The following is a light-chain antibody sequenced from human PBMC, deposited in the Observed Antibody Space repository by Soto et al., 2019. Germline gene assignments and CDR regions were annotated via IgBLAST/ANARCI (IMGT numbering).Light chain of an antibody. Sequence: QSVLTQPRSVSGSPGQSVTISCTGNRSDVGGYPYVSWYQYHPGKVHKLLIYDVSYRPSGVPDRFSGSKVGNTASLTISGLQADDEAVYYCCSYAGSNIYVFGSGT. CDR1: RSDVGGYPY. V-gene: IGLV2-11*01. CDR2: DVS. CDR3: CSYAGSNIYV. J-gene: IGLJ1*01.